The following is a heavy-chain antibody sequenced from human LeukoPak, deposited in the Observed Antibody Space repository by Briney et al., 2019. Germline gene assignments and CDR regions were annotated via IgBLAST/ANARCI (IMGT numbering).Heavy chain of an antibody. CDR3: AKDDRWLQFCC. CDR2: ISYDGSNK. V-gene: IGHV3-30*18. J-gene: IGHJ4*02. D-gene: IGHD5-24*01. Sequence: GALRLSCAASGFTFSAYGMHWVRQAPGKGLEWVALISYDGSNKYYADSVKGRFTISRDNSKNTLYLQMNSLRTEDTAVYYCAKDDRWLQFCCWGQGTLVTVSA. CDR1: GFTFSAYG.